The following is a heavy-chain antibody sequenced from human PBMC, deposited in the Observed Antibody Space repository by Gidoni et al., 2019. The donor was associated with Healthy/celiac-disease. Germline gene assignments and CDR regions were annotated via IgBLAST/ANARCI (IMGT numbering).Heavy chain of an antibody. J-gene: IGHJ5*02. CDR3: ARAIMITFGGVIVDWFDP. CDR2: IYPGDSDT. V-gene: IGHV5-51*01. Sequence: EVQLVQSGAEVKKPGESLKISCKGSGYSFTSYWIGWVRQMPGKGLEWMGIIYPGDSDTRYSPSFQGQVTISADKSISTAYLQWSSLKASDTAMYYCARAIMITFGGVIVDWFDPWGQGTLVTVSS. D-gene: IGHD3-16*02. CDR1: GYSFTSYW.